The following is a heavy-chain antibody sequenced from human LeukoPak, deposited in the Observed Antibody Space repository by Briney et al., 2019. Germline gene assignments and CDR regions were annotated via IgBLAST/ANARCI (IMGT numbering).Heavy chain of an antibody. D-gene: IGHD2-21*02. J-gene: IGHJ5*02. Sequence: ASVKVSCKASGYTFTSYGISWVRQAPGQGLEWMGWISAYNGNTNYAQKLQGRVTMTTDTSTSTAYMELRSLRSDDTAVYYCARLAYCGGDCYQPSGPWGQGTLVTVSS. CDR3: ARLAYCGGDCYQPSGP. CDR2: ISAYNGNT. CDR1: GYTFTSYG. V-gene: IGHV1-18*01.